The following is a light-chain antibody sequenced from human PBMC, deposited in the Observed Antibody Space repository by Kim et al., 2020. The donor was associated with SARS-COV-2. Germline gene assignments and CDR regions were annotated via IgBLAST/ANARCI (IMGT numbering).Light chain of an antibody. CDR3: QQYDNYPVT. V-gene: IGKV1-5*01. CDR2: AAS. Sequence: FESVGDRVTITCRASQSVRSSLAWHQQKPGKAPNLVMYAASSLESGVPSRFSGSGSGTEFTLTINSLQPDDFATYYCQQYDNYPVTFGQGTKLEIK. J-gene: IGKJ2*01. CDR1: QSVRSS.